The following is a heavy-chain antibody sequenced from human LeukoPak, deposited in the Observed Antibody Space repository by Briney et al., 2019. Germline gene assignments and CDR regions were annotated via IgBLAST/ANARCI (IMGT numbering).Heavy chain of an antibody. CDR3: ARGGHSSSWDEDYFDY. CDR1: GGSISSNTYS. CDR2: IYYGGSA. V-gene: IGHV4-39*01. J-gene: IGHJ4*02. D-gene: IGHD6-13*01. Sequence: SETLSLTCTVSGGSISSNTYSWGWVRQPPGKGLVWIGSIYYGGSAYYNPSLKSRVTISVDTSKNQFSLKLSSVTAADTAVYYCARGGHSSSWDEDYFDYWGQGTLVTVSS.